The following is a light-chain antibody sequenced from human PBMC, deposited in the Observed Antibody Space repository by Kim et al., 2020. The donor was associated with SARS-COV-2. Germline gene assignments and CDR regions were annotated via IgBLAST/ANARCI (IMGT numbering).Light chain of an antibody. CDR3: QVWDSSSDNRV. CDR2: YDS. V-gene: IGLV3-21*04. CDR1: DIGSKS. Sequence: SYELTQPPSVSVAPGKTARITCGGKDIGSKSVHWYQQKPGQAPVLVIYYDSDRPSGIPERFSGSNSGKTATLTISRVEAGDEADYYCQVWDSSSDNRVFGGGTKLTVL. J-gene: IGLJ3*02.